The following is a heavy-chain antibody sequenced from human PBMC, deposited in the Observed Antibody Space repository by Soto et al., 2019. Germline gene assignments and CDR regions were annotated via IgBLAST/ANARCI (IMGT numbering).Heavy chain of an antibody. CDR1: GDSHTELS. CDR3: ATRSYSSDPY. CDR2: FDPEDGET. J-gene: IGHJ4*02. D-gene: IGHD6-19*01. V-gene: IGHV1-24*01. Sequence: GASAEPSCKVSGDSHTELSMHWVRQAPGKGLEWMGGFDPEDGETIHAQKFQGRVTMTEDTSTDTAYMELSSLRSEDTAVYYCATRSYSSDPYWGQGTLVIVSS.